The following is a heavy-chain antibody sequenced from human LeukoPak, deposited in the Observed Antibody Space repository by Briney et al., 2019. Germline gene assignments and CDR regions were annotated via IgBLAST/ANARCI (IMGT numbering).Heavy chain of an antibody. D-gene: IGHD3-16*01. CDR1: GYTFSSYS. Sequence: GASVKVSCKASGYTFSSYSMNWVRQAPGKGLEWISSISSSSSYIYYADSLKGRFTISRDNAKNSLYLQMNSLRAEDTAVYYCARDKGGIGHYFDYWGQGTLVTVSS. J-gene: IGHJ4*02. CDR3: ARDKGGIGHYFDY. CDR2: ISSSSSYI. V-gene: IGHV3-21*01.